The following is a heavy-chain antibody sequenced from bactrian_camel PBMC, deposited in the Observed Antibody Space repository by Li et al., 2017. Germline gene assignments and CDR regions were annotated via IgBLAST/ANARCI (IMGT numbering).Heavy chain of an antibody. CDR2: IYGAYA. D-gene: IGHD3*01. CDR3: VKDQGVLGWNFGN. V-gene: IGHV3S31*01. J-gene: IGHJ6*01. Sequence: VQLVESGGGLVQPGGSLTLSCTTSTSTRFPFSNYAMTWVRQAPGKGLEWVSTIYGAYAYYTDSVRGRFAISRDNAKNTLYLQLNSLKTEDTAVYYCVKDQGVLGWNFGNWGQGTQVTVS. CDR1: TSTRFPFSNYA.